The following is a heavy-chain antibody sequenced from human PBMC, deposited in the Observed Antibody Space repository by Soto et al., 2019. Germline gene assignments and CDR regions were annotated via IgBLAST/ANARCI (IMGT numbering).Heavy chain of an antibody. CDR1: GFTFSSYA. CDR3: AKDLAIFGAVLPDDY. Sequence: PGGSLRLSCAASGFTFSSYAMSWVGQAPGKGLEWVSAISVSGGSTYYADSVKGRFTISRDNSKNTLYLQMNSLRAEDTAVYYCAKDLAIFGAVLPDDYWGQGTLVTVSS. J-gene: IGHJ4*02. V-gene: IGHV3-23*01. D-gene: IGHD3-3*01. CDR2: ISVSGGST.